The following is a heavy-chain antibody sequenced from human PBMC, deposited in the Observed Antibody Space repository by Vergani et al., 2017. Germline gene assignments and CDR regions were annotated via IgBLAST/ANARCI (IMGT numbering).Heavy chain of an antibody. CDR3: AWGESSTSCINSVCITPETGSWFDP. CDR2: IFYSGTT. Sequence: QVKLQESGPGVVKPSQTLSLTCAVSGGSISSGDHCWTWIRQRPGKGLEWIGYIFYSGTTYDNPSLRSRLTISVDTSQNQFSLKLRSVTAADTAVYYCAWGESSTSCINSVCITPETGSWFDPWGQGTLVTVSS. CDR1: GGSISSGDHC. J-gene: IGHJ5*02. D-gene: IGHD2-2*01. V-gene: IGHV4-31*11.